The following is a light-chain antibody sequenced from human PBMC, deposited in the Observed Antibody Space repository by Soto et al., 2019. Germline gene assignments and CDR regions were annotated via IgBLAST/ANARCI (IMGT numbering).Light chain of an antibody. Sequence: EVVLTQTPGTLSLSPGERATLSCRASQSVSSTYLAWYQQKPGQAPRLLIHGASSRATDVPDRFSGSGSGADFSLTISRLEPEDFAVYYCQQYGSSPLTFGGGTKVDIK. J-gene: IGKJ4*01. V-gene: IGKV3-20*01. CDR2: GAS. CDR1: QSVSSTY. CDR3: QQYGSSPLT.